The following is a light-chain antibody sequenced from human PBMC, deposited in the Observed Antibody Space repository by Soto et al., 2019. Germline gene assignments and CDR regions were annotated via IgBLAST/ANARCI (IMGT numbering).Light chain of an antibody. CDR1: NIGRKS. V-gene: IGLV3-21*04. CDR3: QVWDRSSDHVV. J-gene: IGLJ3*02. CDR2: YDS. Sequence: SYELTQPPSVSVAPGKTARITWGGTNIGRKSVHWYPQKPGQAPVLVIYYDSDRPSGIPERFSGSNSGNTATLTISRVEAGDEADYYCQVWDRSSDHVVFGGGTKLTVL.